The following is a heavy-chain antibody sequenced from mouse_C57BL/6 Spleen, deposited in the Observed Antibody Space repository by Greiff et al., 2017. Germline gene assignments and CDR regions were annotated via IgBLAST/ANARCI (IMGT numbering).Heavy chain of an antibody. CDR1: GFTFSDYY. Sequence: EVMLVESEGGLVQPGSSMKLSCTASGFTFSDYYMAWVRQVPEKGLEWVANINYDGSSTYYLDSLKSRFIISRDNAKNILYLQMSSLKSEDTATYYCARDRNGSTAMDYWGQGTSVTVSS. V-gene: IGHV5-16*01. CDR3: ARDRNGSTAMDY. D-gene: IGHD2-2*01. J-gene: IGHJ4*01. CDR2: INYDGSST.